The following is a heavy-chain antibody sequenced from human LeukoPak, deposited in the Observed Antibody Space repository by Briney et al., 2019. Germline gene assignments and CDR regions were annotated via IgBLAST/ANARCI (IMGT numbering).Heavy chain of an antibody. CDR2: IYYSGST. D-gene: IGHD6-13*01. CDR1: GGSISSGGYY. Sequence: SETLSLTCTVSGGSISSGGYYWSWIRQHPGKGLEWIGYIYYSGSTYYNPSLKSRVTISVDTSKNQFSLKLSSVTAADTAVYYCARQAVSSSLFDPWGQGTLVTVSS. CDR3: ARQAVSSSLFDP. V-gene: IGHV4-31*03. J-gene: IGHJ5*02.